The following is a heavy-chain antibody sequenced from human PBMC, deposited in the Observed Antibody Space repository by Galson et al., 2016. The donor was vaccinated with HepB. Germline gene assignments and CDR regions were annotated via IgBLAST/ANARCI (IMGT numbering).Heavy chain of an antibody. V-gene: IGHV3-53*01. D-gene: IGHD4-23*01. J-gene: IGHJ3*02. CDR3: ARDPPVGTAGGLDI. Sequence: SLRLSCAASGLSVSSNYMSWIRRAPGKGLEWVSVMYIDGNAYYADSVKGRFTLSRDNSQNTVYLQMSSLRGEDTAMYYCARDPPVGTAGGLDIWGHGTMVSASS. CDR1: GLSVSSNY. CDR2: MYIDGNA.